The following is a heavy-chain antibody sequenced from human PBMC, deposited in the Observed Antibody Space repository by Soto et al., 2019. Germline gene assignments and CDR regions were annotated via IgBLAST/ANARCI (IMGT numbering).Heavy chain of an antibody. V-gene: IGHV3-23*01. Sequence: EVQLLDSGGGWVQPGGSLRLSCVASGFVFSDYAMSWVRQAPGKGLEWVSAISAGGSDTYYADSVKGRFTVSRVTSKNTLYVQMNTLRAEDTAIYYCASVPIWCGSSSCYTEGFDSWGQGTLVTVSS. J-gene: IGHJ4*02. CDR2: ISAGGSDT. D-gene: IGHD2-2*01. CDR3: ASVPIWCGSSSCYTEGFDS. CDR1: GFVFSDYA.